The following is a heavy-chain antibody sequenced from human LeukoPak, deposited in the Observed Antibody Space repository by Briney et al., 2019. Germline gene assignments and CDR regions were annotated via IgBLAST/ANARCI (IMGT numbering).Heavy chain of an antibody. CDR2: MNPNSGNT. J-gene: IGHJ4*02. CDR3: ARGASRSFDY. Sequence: EASVKVSCKASGYTFTSYDINWVRQATGQGLEWMGWMNPNSGNTGSAQKFQGRVTLTRNTSITTAYMELSSLTSDDTAVYYCARGASRSFDYWGQGTLVTVSS. CDR1: GYTFTSYD. V-gene: IGHV1-8*03.